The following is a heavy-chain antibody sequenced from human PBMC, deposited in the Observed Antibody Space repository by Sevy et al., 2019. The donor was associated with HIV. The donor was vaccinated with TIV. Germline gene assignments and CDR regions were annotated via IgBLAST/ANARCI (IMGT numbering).Heavy chain of an antibody. D-gene: IGHD2-8*02. V-gene: IGHV4-61*02. J-gene: IGHJ6*02. CDR1: GDSMNNGNHW. CDR3: ARDGLRRDYWHGLDV. Sequence: SETLSLTCSVSGDSMNNGNHWWSWVRQPAGKGLEWIGRIYRSRRSIMYNPSLERRVTISVDTSKNQFSLKVTSVIAADTAIYYCARDGLRRDYWHGLDVWGQGTTVTVSS. CDR2: IYRSRRS.